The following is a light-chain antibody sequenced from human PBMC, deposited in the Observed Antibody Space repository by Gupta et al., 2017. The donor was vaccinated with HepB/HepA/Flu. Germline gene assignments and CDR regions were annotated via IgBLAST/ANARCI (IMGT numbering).Light chain of an antibody. CDR2: GDN. V-gene: IGLV1-44*01. Sequence: QSVLTQPPPASGTPGQRVTISCSGRTSNIGDNPVNWYHQVPGTAPKLLMYGDNQRPSGVPDRVSGSKSGTSASLAIRGLLPEDEAVYYCATWDDNLNGPVFGGGTKLTVL. CDR3: ATWDDNLNGPV. J-gene: IGLJ2*01. CDR1: TSNIGDNP.